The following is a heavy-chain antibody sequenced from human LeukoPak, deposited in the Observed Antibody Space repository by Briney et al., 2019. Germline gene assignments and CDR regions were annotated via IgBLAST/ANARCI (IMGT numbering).Heavy chain of an antibody. Sequence: SRRSLRLSCAASGFTLSSNYISWVRQAPGKGLDWVSVIYSGGSTYYAGSVKGRFTISRDNSKNTLYLQMNSLRAEDTAVYYCARDFNYGSGSNYYYYMDVWGKGATVTVSS. CDR1: GFTLSSNY. V-gene: IGHV3-53*01. CDR3: ARDFNYGSGSNYYYYMDV. D-gene: IGHD3-10*01. J-gene: IGHJ6*03. CDR2: IYSGGST.